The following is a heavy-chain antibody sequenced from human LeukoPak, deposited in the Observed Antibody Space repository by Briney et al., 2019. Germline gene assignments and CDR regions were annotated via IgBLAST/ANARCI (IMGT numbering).Heavy chain of an antibody. CDR3: ARNIPVTRWGY. J-gene: IGHJ4*02. D-gene: IGHD2-21*01. V-gene: IGHV3-48*01. Sequence: GGSLRLSCAASGFTFSTYSMIWVRQAPGKGLEWLSYISGDSNTIYYADSVKGRFTVSRDNAKNSLYLQLNSLRAEDTAVYYCARNIPVTRWGYWGQGTLVTVSS. CDR2: ISGDSNTI. CDR1: GFTFSTYS.